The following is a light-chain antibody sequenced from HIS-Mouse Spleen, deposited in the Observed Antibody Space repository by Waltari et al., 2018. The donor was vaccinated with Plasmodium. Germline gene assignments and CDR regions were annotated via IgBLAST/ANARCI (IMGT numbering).Light chain of an antibody. V-gene: IGKV3-15*01. CDR3: QQYNNWSFT. CDR1: QSFRSN. Sequence: EILIPQSPAPLSVSPGESDTLSCRASQSFRSNLAWYQQKPGQAPRRLIYGASTRATGIPARFSGSGSGTEFTLTISSLQSEDFAVYYCQQYNNWSFTFGPGTKVDIK. J-gene: IGKJ3*01. CDR2: GAS.